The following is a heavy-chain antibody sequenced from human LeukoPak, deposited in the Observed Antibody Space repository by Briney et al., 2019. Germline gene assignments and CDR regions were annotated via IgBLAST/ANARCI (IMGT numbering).Heavy chain of an antibody. CDR3: ARQNRPGGWFDP. Sequence: GWMGIIYPRYSEHRYSTSFQVQVTISADKSISTAYLQWSSLKASDTAMYYCARQNRPGGWFDPWGQGTLVTVSS. CDR2: IYPRYSEH. J-gene: IGHJ5*02. V-gene: IGHV5-51*01. D-gene: IGHD1-14*01.